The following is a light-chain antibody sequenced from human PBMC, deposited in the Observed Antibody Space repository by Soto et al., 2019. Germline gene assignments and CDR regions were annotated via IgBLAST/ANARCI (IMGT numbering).Light chain of an antibody. CDR3: SSYTSSRAYV. V-gene: IGLV2-14*01. CDR2: EVS. Sequence: QSALTQPASVSGSPGQSITISCTRPSSDVGGYNYVSWYQQQSGKAPKLMIHEVSNRPSGVSNRSSGSKSGNTASLTISGLQAEDEADYYCSSYTSSRAYVFGIGTKVTVL. J-gene: IGLJ1*01. CDR1: SSDVGGYNY.